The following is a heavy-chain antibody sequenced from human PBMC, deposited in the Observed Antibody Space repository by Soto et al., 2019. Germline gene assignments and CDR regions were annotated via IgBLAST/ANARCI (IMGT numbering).Heavy chain of an antibody. V-gene: IGHV1-69*02. CDR2: IIPILGVP. D-gene: IGHD2-15*01. J-gene: IGHJ4*02. CDR3: ARGSGYCPTPTCYKPSGF. Sequence: QVQLVPSGAEVKNPGSSVKVSCKASGGTSSSYPIIWVRQAPGQGLECVGRIIPILGVPNYAQKFQCRVTITADKSTSTAYMELSSLRSADTAGYYCARGSGYCPTPTCYKPSGFWGQGTLVNVSS. CDR1: GGTSSSYP.